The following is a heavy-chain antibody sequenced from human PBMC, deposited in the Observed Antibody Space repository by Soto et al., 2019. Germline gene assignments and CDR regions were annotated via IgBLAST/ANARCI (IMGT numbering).Heavy chain of an antibody. CDR3: ARVWFGDYYGMDV. CDR1: GGTFSSYT. V-gene: IGHV1-69*02. D-gene: IGHD3-10*01. J-gene: IGHJ6*02. CDR2: IIPILGIA. Sequence: QVQLVQSGAEVKKPGSSVKVSCKASGGTFSSYTISWVRQAPGQGLEWMGRIIPILGIANYAQKFQGRVTITADKSTSTAYMELSSLRSDDTAVYYCARVWFGDYYGMDVWGQGTTVTVSS.